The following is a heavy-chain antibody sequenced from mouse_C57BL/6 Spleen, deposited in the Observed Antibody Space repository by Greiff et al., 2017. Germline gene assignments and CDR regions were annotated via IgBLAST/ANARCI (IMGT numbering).Heavy chain of an antibody. CDR3: ARSDGYYVDY. J-gene: IGHJ2*01. V-gene: IGHV8-12*01. CDR1: GFSLSTSGMG. D-gene: IGHD2-3*01. CDR2: IYWDDDK. Sequence: QVTLKESGPGLLQSSPSLSLTCSFSGFSLSTSGMGVSWIRQPSGQGLEGLAHIYWDDDKRYNPFMKSRLTISKDTSRNQVFLKITSVDTADTATYYCARSDGYYVDYWGKGTTLTVAS.